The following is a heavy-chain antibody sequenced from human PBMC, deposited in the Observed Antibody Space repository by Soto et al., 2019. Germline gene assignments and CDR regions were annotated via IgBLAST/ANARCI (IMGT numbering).Heavy chain of an antibody. CDR2: INAGNGNT. CDR1: GYTFTSYA. V-gene: IGHV1-3*01. J-gene: IGHJ5*02. D-gene: IGHD6-13*01. Sequence: QVQLVQSGAEVKKPGASVKVSCKASGYTFTSYAMHWVRQAPGQRLEWMGWINAGNGNTKYSQKFQGRVTITRDTSASTADMELSSRRSEDTAVYYCARDTEENSSSWLYNWFDPWGQGTLVTVSS. CDR3: ARDTEENSSSWLYNWFDP.